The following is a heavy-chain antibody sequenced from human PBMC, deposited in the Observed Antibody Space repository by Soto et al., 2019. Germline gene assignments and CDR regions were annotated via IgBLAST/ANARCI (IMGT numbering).Heavy chain of an antibody. D-gene: IGHD3-16*01. Sequence: LRLSCAASGFTFSSYWMSWVRQAPGKGLEWVANIKQDGSEKYYVDSVKGRFTISRDNAKNSLYLQMNSLRAEDTAVYYCARDRAIWGVLRSNWFDPWGQGTLVTV. CDR1: GFTFSSYW. J-gene: IGHJ5*02. V-gene: IGHV3-7*03. CDR2: IKQDGSEK. CDR3: ARDRAIWGVLRSNWFDP.